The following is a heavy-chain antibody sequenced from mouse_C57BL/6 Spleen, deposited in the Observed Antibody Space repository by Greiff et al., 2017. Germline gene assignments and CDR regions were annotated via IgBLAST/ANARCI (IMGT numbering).Heavy chain of an antibody. V-gene: IGHV1-54*01. Sequence: VKLQQSGAELVRPGTSVKVSCKASGYAFTNYLIEWVKQRPGQGLEWIGVINPGSGGTNYNEKFKGKATLTADKSSSTAYMQLSSLTSEDSAVYFCARYSKGYYAMDYWGQGTSVTVSS. CDR3: ARYSKGYYAMDY. D-gene: IGHD2-5*01. CDR1: GYAFTNYL. CDR2: INPGSGGT. J-gene: IGHJ4*01.